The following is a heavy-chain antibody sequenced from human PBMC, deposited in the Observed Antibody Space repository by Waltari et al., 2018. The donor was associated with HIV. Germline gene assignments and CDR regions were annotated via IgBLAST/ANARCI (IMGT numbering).Heavy chain of an antibody. J-gene: IGHJ4*02. D-gene: IGHD6-13*01. CDR1: GFRFRNYG. CDR2: IYSDGSHK. Sequence: QVQLVASGGGVVQRGGSLSLSCAASGFRFRNYGMHWVRQTPGRGLEWVAVIYSDGSHKSYTDSIKGRFTVSRDNSKNTLNLQMDGLRADDTGVYYCARDRWVASSNWYVDFWGQGTLVSVSA. CDR3: ARDRWVASSNWYVDF. V-gene: IGHV3-30*19.